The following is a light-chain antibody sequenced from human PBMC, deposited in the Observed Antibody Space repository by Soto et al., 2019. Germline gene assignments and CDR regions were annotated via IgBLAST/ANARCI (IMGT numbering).Light chain of an antibody. Sequence: EIVMTQSPATLSVSPGERATLSCRASQSVSSKLAWYQQKPGQAPRLLIYGASTRATGIPARFSGSGSGTEFSLTLSSLQSEDFAVYYCHQYNKWPPSFTFGPGTKGDI. CDR1: QSVSSK. CDR2: GAS. V-gene: IGKV3-15*01. J-gene: IGKJ3*01. CDR3: HQYNKWPPSFT.